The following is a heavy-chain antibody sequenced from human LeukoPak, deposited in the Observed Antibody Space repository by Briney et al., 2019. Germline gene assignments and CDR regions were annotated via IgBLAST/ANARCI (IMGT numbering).Heavy chain of an antibody. V-gene: IGHV3-7*01. CDR2: INLDGSET. J-gene: IGHJ4*02. D-gene: IGHD2-15*01. CDR3: ARIGDDCSGGSCYSAIDY. CDR1: GFTFSDYY. Sequence: GGSLRLSCAASGFTFSDYYMSWIRQAPGKGLEWVANINLDGSETYYVDSRKGRFTISRDNAKNSLYLQMNSLRAEDTAVYYCARIGDDCSGGSCYSAIDYWGQGTLVTVSS.